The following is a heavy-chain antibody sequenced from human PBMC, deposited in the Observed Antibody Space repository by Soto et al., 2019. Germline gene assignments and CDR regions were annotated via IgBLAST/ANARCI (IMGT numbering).Heavy chain of an antibody. D-gene: IGHD2-15*01. CDR2: ISGSGGST. CDR1: GFTFSSYA. CDR3: XXXXXXGGSCYYYYYYMDV. V-gene: IGHV3-23*01. Sequence: EVQLLESGGGLVQPGGSLRLSCAASGFTFSSYAMSWVRQAPGKGLEWVSAISGSGGSTYYADSVKGRFTISRDNSKNXLYLXXXSLXXXXXXXXXXXXXXXXGGSCYYYYYYMDVXXXGXXXTVS. J-gene: IGHJ6*03.